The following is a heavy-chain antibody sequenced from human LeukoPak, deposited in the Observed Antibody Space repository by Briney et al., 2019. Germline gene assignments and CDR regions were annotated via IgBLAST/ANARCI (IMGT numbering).Heavy chain of an antibody. Sequence: PSETLSLTCTVSGGSISTSRSYWAWIRQSPGKGLEWIGSIYFTGTTYYNPSLKSRVTISLDTSKNQFSLKLNSVTDADTAVFYCAREGTSCPNWFDPWGQGTLVTVSS. J-gene: IGHJ5*02. CDR2: IYFTGTT. V-gene: IGHV4-39*07. D-gene: IGHD1-14*01. CDR1: GGSISTSRSY. CDR3: AREGTSCPNWFDP.